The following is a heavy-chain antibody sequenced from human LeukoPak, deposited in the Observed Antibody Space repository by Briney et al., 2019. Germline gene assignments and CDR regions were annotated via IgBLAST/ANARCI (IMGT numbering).Heavy chain of an antibody. V-gene: IGHV1-2*02. Sequence: ASVKVSCKASGYTFTGYYMHWVRQAPGQGLEWMGWINPNSGGTNYAQKFQGRVTMTRDTSISTAYMELSRLRSDDTAVYYCARDLNEEYYYDSSGYFGNAFDIWGQGTMVTVSS. CDR2: INPNSGGT. J-gene: IGHJ3*02. D-gene: IGHD3-22*01. CDR1: GYTFTGYY. CDR3: ARDLNEEYYYDSSGYFGNAFDI.